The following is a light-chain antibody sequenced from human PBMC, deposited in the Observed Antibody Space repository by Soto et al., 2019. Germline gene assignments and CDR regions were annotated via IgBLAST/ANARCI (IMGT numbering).Light chain of an antibody. CDR2: DTS. Sequence: EIVLTQSPGTLWLSPGERATLSCRASQRPRNSHVAWYLLTPGRAPCLLIFDTSSRATGFPDRFSGSVSGTDFTLTISRLDPRHFAVFYCQQYGTSEIIFGQGTRQEIK. CDR3: QQYGTSEII. CDR1: QRPRNSH. V-gene: IGKV3-20*01. J-gene: IGKJ5*01.